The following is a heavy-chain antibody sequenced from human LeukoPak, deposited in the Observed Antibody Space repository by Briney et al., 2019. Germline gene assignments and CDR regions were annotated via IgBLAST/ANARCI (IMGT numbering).Heavy chain of an antibody. D-gene: IGHD5-12*01. CDR2: ISSSSSYI. Sequence: GGSLRLSCAASGFTFSSYSMNWVRQAPGKGLEWVSSISSSSSYIYHADSVKGRFTISRDNAKNSLYLQMNSLRAEDTAVYYCARNSGYELWGQGTLVTVSS. J-gene: IGHJ4*02. V-gene: IGHV3-21*01. CDR1: GFTFSSYS. CDR3: ARNSGYEL.